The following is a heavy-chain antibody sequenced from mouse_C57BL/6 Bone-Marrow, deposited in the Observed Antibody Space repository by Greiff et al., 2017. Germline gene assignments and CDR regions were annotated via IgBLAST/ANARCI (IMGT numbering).Heavy chain of an antibody. CDR1: GYTFTDYY. CDR2: INPYNGGT. D-gene: IGHD1-1*01. J-gene: IGHJ1*03. CDR3: ARGDYGSSYEGYFDV. Sequence: VQLQQSGPVLVKPGASVKMSCKASGYTFTDYYMNWVKQSHGKSLEWIGVINPYNGGTSYNQKFKGKATLTVDKSSSTAYMELNSLTSEDSAVYYCARGDYGSSYEGYFDVWGTGTTVTVSS. V-gene: IGHV1-19*01.